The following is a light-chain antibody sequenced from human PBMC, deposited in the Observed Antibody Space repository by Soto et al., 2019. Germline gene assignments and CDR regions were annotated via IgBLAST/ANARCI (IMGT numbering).Light chain of an antibody. CDR1: QSVSSN. V-gene: IGKV3-15*01. J-gene: IGKJ1*01. CDR3: QQYKNWPRT. Sequence: EIVMTQSPVTLSVSPGERATLSCRASQSVSSNLVWYQQKHGQAPRLLIYGASTRATGIPARFSGSGSGTEFTLTISSLQSEDFAVYYCQQYKNWPRTFGQGTKVEIK. CDR2: GAS.